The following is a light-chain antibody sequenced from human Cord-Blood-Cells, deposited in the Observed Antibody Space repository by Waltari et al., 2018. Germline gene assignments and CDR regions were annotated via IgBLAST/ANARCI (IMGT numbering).Light chain of an antibody. J-gene: IGLJ1*01. CDR3: CSDAGSYTFV. Sequence: QSALTQPRSVSGSPGQSVTISCTGTSSDVGGYNYVSWYQQHPGKAPKLMIYDVSKRPSGVPDRFSGSKSGNTASLTISELQAEDEADYYCCSDAGSYTFVFGTVTKVTVL. CDR2: DVS. V-gene: IGLV2-11*01. CDR1: SSDVGGYNY.